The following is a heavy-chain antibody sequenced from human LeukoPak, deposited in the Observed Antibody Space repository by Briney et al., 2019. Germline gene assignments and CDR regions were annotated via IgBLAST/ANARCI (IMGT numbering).Heavy chain of an antibody. CDR3: ARYLGGYGESTFDC. CDR2: IYHSGST. V-gene: IGHV4-30-2*01. Sequence: PSQTLSLTCAVSGGSISSGGYSWSWIRQPPGKGLEWIGYIYHSGSTYYNPSLKSRVTISVDRSKNQFSLKLSSVTAADTAVYYCARYLGGYGESTFDCWGQGTLVTVSS. D-gene: IGHD4-17*01. J-gene: IGHJ4*02. CDR1: GGSISSGGYS.